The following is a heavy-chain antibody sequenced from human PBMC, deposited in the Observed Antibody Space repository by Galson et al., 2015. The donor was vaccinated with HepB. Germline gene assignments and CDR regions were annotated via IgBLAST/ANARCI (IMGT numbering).Heavy chain of an antibody. CDR3: ARDRLGDYSMDV. CDR1: GFTFTRYS. CDR2: ISSSSSAI. Sequence: SLRLSCAASGFTFTRYSINWVRQAPWKGLEWLSSISSSSSAIYYADSVKGRLTVSRDSAKNSMYLQMNSLRGEDTAVYYCARDRLGDYSMDVWGQGTTVTVSS. J-gene: IGHJ6*02. V-gene: IGHV3-48*01. D-gene: IGHD3-16*01.